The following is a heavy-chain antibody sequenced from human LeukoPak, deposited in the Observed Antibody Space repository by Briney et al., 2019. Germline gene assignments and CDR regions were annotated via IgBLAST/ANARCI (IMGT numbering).Heavy chain of an antibody. CDR2: INHSGST. V-gene: IGHV4-34*01. CDR3: ARKQYGDYAPFDP. D-gene: IGHD4-17*01. J-gene: IGHJ5*02. CDR1: GGSFSGYY. Sequence: SETLSLTCAVYGGSFSGYYWSWIRQPPGKGLEWIGEINHSGSTNYNPSLKGRVTISVDTSKNQFSLKLSSVTAADTAVYYCARKQYGDYAPFDPWGQGTLVTVSS.